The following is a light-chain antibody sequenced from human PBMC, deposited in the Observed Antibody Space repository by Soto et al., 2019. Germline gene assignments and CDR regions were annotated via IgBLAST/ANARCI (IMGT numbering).Light chain of an antibody. CDR1: QSISSW. V-gene: IGKV1-5*03. Sequence: DIQMTQSPSNMSASVGDRVTITCRASQSISSWLAWYQPKPGKAPKLLIYKASSLESGVPSRFSGSGSGTEFTLTISSLQPDDFATYYCQPYNSYPITFGQGTRLEIK. CDR2: KAS. CDR3: QPYNSYPIT. J-gene: IGKJ5*01.